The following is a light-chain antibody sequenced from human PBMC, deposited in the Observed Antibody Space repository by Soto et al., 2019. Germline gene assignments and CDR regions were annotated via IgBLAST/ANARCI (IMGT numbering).Light chain of an antibody. CDR2: EGS. CDR3: CSYAGSSTPAV. J-gene: IGLJ7*01. CDR1: SSVVGSYNL. V-gene: IGLV2-23*01. Sequence: QSALTQPASVSGSPGQSITISCTGTSSVVGSYNLVSWYQQHPGKAPKLMIYEGSKRPSGVSNRFSGSKSGNTASLTISGLQAEDEADYYCCSYAGSSTPAVFGGGTQLTVL.